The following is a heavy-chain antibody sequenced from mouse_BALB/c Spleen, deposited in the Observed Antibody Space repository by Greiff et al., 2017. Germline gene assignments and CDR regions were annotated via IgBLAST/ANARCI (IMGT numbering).Heavy chain of an antibody. CDR2: IWAGGST. CDR3: ARDGGPHDAMDY. CDR1: GFSLTSYG. Sequence: VQLQQSGPGLVQPSQSLSITCTVSGFSLTSYGVHWVRQPPGKGLEWLGVIWAGGSTNYNSALMSRLSISKDNSKSQVFLKMNSLQTDDTAMYCCARDGGPHDAMDYWGQGTSVTVSS. V-gene: IGHV2-9*02. J-gene: IGHJ4*01.